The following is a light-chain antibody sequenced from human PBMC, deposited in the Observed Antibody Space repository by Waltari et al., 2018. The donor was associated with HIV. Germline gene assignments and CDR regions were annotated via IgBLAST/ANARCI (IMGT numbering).Light chain of an antibody. CDR2: RQD. CDR1: TSHTGSHS. V-gene: IGLV1-47*01. CDR3: VTWDDSLRGVV. Sequence: SVVTQPTPASGPPGQRVPTPCSRDTSHTGSHSVSWYPHHPGTAPKLFSHRQDQRRSGVPDRFSGSTSGTSAALAISGLRSEDESDYYCVTWDDSLRGVVFGGGTKVAVL. J-gene: IGLJ2*01.